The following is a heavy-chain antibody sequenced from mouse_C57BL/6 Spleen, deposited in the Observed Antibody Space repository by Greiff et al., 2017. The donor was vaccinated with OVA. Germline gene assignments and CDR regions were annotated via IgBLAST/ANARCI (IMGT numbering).Heavy chain of an antibody. CDR2: ISYDGSN. Sequence: VQLQQSGPGLVKPSQSLSLTCSVTGYSITSGYYWNWIRQFPGNKLEWMGYISYDGSNNYNPSLKNRISITRDTSKNQFFLKLNSVTTEDTAAYYCASAPIDYGSSYRFAYWGQGTLVTVSA. D-gene: IGHD1-1*01. CDR1: GYSITSGYY. V-gene: IGHV3-6*01. CDR3: ASAPIDYGSSYRFAY. J-gene: IGHJ3*01.